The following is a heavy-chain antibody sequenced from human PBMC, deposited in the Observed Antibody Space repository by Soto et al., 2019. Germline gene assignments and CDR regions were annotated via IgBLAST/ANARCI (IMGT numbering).Heavy chain of an antibody. CDR2: INPKSGGT. CDR1: GYSFTDYH. V-gene: IGHV1-2*04. CDR3: ARGDSTDCSNGVCSFFYNHGMYG. Sequence: GASVKVSCKASGYSFTDYHIHWVRQAPGQGLEWLGRINPKSGGTSTAQKFQGWVTMTTDTSISTASMELTRLTSDDTAIYYCARGDSTDCSNGVCSFFYNHGMYGWGQGTTVTVSS. D-gene: IGHD2-8*01. J-gene: IGHJ6*02.